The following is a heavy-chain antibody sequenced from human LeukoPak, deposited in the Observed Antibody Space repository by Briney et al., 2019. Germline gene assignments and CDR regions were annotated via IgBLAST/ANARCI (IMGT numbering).Heavy chain of an antibody. CDR2: IYTSGST. D-gene: IGHD6-19*01. V-gene: IGHV4-4*07. CDR1: GGSISSYY. J-gene: IGHJ4*02. Sequence: SETLSLTCTVSGGSISSYYWSWLRQPAGKGLDWIGRIYTSGSTNYNPSLKSRVTMSVDTSKNQFSLKLSSVTAADTAVYYCASQLSGWDSLDYWGQGTLVTVSS. CDR3: ASQLSGWDSLDY.